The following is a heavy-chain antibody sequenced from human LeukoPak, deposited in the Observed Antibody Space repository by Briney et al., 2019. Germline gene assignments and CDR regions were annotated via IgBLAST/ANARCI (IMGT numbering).Heavy chain of an antibody. J-gene: IGHJ2*01. CDR2: ISRSYGST. Sequence: GGSLRLSCAASGFTFSNYGMSWVRQAPGRGLEWVSGISRSYGSTYYADSVKGRFSISRDNSKNTLFLQMNSLRAEDTAVYYCAKKLESGLNLLNDWYFDIWGRGTLVTVSS. CDR1: GFTFSNYG. CDR3: AKKLESGLNLLNDWYFDI. D-gene: IGHD3-3*01. V-gene: IGHV3-23*01.